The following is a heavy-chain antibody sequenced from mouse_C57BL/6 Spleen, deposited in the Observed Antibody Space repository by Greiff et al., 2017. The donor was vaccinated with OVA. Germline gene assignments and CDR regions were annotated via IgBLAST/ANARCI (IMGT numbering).Heavy chain of an antibody. D-gene: IGHD1-1*01. J-gene: IGHJ2*01. CDR2: IYPGNSDT. Sequence: VQLQQSGTVLARPGASVKMSCKTSGYTFTSYWMHWVQQRPGQGLEWIGAIYPGNSDTSYNQKFKGKATLTGVTSASTPYMELSSLTNEDSAVYYCTRGTGTLYYFDYWGQGTTLTVSS. V-gene: IGHV1-5*01. CDR3: TRGTGTLYYFDY. CDR1: GYTFTSYW.